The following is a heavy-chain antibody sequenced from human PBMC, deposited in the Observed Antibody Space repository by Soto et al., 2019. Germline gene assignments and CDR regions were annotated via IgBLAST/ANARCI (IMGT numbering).Heavy chain of an antibody. CDR2: INAGNGNT. Sequence: QVQLVQSGAGVKKPGASVKVSCKASGYTFTSYAMHWVRQAPGQRLEWMGWINAGNGNTKYSQKFQGRVTITRDTSASTAYMELSSLRSEDTAVYYCAREWQLAHSYYYYGMDVWGQGTTVTVSS. D-gene: IGHD6-13*01. V-gene: IGHV1-3*01. J-gene: IGHJ6*02. CDR1: GYTFTSYA. CDR3: AREWQLAHSYYYYGMDV.